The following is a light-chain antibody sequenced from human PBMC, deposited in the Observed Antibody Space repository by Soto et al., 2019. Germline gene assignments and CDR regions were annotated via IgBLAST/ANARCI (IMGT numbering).Light chain of an antibody. CDR3: QQYNNWPRT. CDR2: GAS. Sequence: EIVMTQSPATLSGSPGERATRSCRASQSVSSNLAWYQQKPGQAPRLLIYGASTRATGIPARFSGSGSGTEFTLTISSLQSEDFAVYYCQQYNNWPRTFGQGTKVHIK. J-gene: IGKJ1*01. CDR1: QSVSSN. V-gene: IGKV3-15*01.